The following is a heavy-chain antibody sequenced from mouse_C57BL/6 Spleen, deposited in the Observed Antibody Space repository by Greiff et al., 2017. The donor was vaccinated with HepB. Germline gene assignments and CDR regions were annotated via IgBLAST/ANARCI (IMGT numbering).Heavy chain of an antibody. CDR2: IDPSDSYT. CDR3: ARGRDYDGGYFDY. Sequence: QVQLQQPGAELVMPGASVKLSCKASGYTFTSYWMHWVKQRPGQGLEWIGEIDPSDSYTNYNQKFKGKSTLTVDKSSSTAYMQLSSLTSEDSAVYYCARGRDYDGGYFDYWGQGTTLTVSS. J-gene: IGHJ2*01. CDR1: GYTFTSYW. D-gene: IGHD2-4*01. V-gene: IGHV1-69*01.